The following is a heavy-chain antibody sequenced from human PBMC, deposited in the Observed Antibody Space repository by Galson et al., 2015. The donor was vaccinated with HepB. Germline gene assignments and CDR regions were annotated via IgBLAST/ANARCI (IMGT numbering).Heavy chain of an antibody. V-gene: IGHV6-1*01. D-gene: IGHD6-19*01. CDR3: ARAGYTSGWSPYFSDY. J-gene: IGHJ4*02. CDR1: GDSVSSKSAA. Sequence: CAISGDSVSSKSAAWNWIRHSPSRGLEWLGRTYFRSKWYYDYASSVRGRITVLADTAKNHFSLQLNTVTPDDTATYFCARAGYTSGWSPYFSDYWGQGTLVTVSS. CDR2: TYFRSKWYY.